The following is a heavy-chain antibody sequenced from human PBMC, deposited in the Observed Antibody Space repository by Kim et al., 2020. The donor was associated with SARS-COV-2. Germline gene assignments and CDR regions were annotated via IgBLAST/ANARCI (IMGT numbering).Heavy chain of an antibody. Sequence: KSPDRLTITRDTSATTAYMELSSLRSEDTAVYYCARDAVAGTHGYYGMDVWGQGTTVTVSS. J-gene: IGHJ6*02. V-gene: IGHV1-3*01. D-gene: IGHD6-19*01. CDR3: ARDAVAGTHGYYGMDV.